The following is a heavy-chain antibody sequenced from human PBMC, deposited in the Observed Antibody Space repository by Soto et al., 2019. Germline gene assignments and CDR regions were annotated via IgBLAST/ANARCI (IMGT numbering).Heavy chain of an antibody. CDR2: IYHGST. J-gene: IGHJ3*02. V-gene: IGHV4-30-2*01. Sequence: PSVTLSLTCAVSGGSISSGGYSWSWIRQPPGKGLEWIGYIYHGSTYYNPSLKSRVTISIDRSKNQFSLKLSSVTAADTAVYYCASSGSRGIGAFDIWGQGTMVTVSS. CDR3: ASSGSRGIGAFDI. D-gene: IGHD3-22*01. CDR1: GGSISSGGYS.